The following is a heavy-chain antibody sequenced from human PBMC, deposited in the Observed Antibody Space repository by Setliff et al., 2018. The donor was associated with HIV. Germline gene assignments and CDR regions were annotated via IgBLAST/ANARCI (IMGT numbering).Heavy chain of an antibody. V-gene: IGHV3-7*01. J-gene: IGHJ4*02. D-gene: IGHD4-17*01. Sequence: AGGSLRLSCAVSGFTFSSYPMTWVRQAPGKGLEWVANIKQDGSDKYYVDSVRGRFTISRDNAKNSLFLQMNNLRAEDTAVYYCARPLYGGNSDVGGYWGQGTLVTVSS. CDR3: ARPLYGGNSDVGGY. CDR1: GFTFSSYP. CDR2: IKQDGSDK.